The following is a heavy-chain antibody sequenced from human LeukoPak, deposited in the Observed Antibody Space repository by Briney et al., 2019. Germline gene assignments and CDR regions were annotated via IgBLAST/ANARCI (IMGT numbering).Heavy chain of an antibody. D-gene: IGHD5-18*01. CDR3: ARVGPLRIQLWTPGDY. V-gene: IGHV4-59*01. CDR1: DGSISSYY. CDR2: IYYSGST. Sequence: SETLSLTCTVSDGSISSYYWTWIRQPPGKGLEWIGYIYYSGSTNYNPSLKSRVTISVDTSKNQFSLKLSSVTAADTAVYYCARVGPLRIQLWTPGDYWGQGTLVTVSS. J-gene: IGHJ4*02.